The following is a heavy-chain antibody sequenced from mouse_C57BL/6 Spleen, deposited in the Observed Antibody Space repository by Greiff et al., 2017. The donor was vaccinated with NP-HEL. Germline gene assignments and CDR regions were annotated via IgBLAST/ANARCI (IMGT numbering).Heavy chain of an antibody. CDR2: IYPGDGDT. D-gene: IGHD1-1*01. CDR3: ARPDGSSYEEDYYAMDY. CDR1: GYAFSSYW. Sequence: VQLQQSGAELVKPGASVKISCKASGYAFSSYWMNWVKQRPGKGLEWIGQIYPGDGDTNYNGKFKGKATLTADKSSSTAYMQLGSLTAEDSAVYFCARPDGSSYEEDYYAMDYWGQGTSVTVSS. V-gene: IGHV1-80*01. J-gene: IGHJ4*01.